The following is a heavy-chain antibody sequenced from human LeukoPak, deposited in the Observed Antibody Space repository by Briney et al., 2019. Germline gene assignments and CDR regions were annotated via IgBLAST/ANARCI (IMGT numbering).Heavy chain of an antibody. CDR3: ARGPDLGRYYDFWSGYREPYYYYGMDV. Sequence: GRSLRLSCAASGFTFTKYAMHWVRQAPGKGLEWVAVISYDGSNKYYADSVKGRFTISRDNSKNTLYLQMNSLRAEDTAVYYCARGPDLGRYYDFWSGYREPYYYYGMDVWGQGTTVTVSS. J-gene: IGHJ6*02. CDR2: ISYDGSNK. CDR1: GFTFTKYA. D-gene: IGHD3-3*01. V-gene: IGHV3-30-3*01.